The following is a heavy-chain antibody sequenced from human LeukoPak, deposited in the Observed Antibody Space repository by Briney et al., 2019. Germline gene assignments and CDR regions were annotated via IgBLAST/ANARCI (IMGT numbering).Heavy chain of an antibody. Sequence: AEALFLTSTVSGRSVSSDYWIWIRHPPGKGLGWIGYIYRTGTSDSSPSLESRATLSLDTSKTQFSLKLTSVTAAAPAVYFCARRPLSSPFDYWGQGNLVTVSS. J-gene: IGHJ4*02. CDR3: ARRPLSSPFDY. CDR2: IYRTGTS. V-gene: IGHV4-59*08. CDR1: GRSVSSDY. D-gene: IGHD5/OR15-5a*01.